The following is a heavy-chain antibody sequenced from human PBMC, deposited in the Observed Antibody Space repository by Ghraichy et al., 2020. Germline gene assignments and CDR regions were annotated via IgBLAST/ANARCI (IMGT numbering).Heavy chain of an antibody. J-gene: IGHJ4*02. CDR1: GYSISSSYY. CDR2: IFHDGTT. CDR3: ARVGDSTGYPAY. D-gene: IGHD3-22*01. Sequence: SEPALTCVVSGYSISSSYYWGWIRQPPGKGLEWLGSIFHDGTTHYNPSLKSRVTVSVDTSKNQFSLKLSSVTAADTAVYYCARVGDSTGYPAYWGQGTLVTVSS. V-gene: IGHV4-38-2*01.